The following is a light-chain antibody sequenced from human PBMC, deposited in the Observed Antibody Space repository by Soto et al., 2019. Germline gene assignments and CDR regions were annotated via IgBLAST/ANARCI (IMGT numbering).Light chain of an antibody. J-gene: IGKJ1*01. Sequence: ESVLTQSQGTLSLSPGERATLSYRSSQSVSSSHLAWYQHQPGRAPRLLIHGASTRATGIPARFSGSGSGTEFTLTISRLQSADFAVVYCRQYNNRPPGTFGQGTKVDI. CDR3: RQYNNRPPGT. CDR2: GAS. V-gene: IGKV3-15*01. CDR1: QSVSSSH.